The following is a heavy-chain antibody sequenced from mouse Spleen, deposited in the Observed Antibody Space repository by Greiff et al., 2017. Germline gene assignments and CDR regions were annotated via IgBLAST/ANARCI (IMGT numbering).Heavy chain of an antibody. CDR2: IYPGDGDT. Sequence: VKVVESGAELVKPGASVKISCKASGYAFSSYWMNWVKQRPGKGLEWIGQIYPGDGDTNYNGKFKGKATLTADKSSSTAYMQLSSLTSEDSAVYFCARKGSRGFAYWGQGTLVTVSA. CDR1: GYAFSSYW. V-gene: IGHV1-80*01. J-gene: IGHJ3*01. D-gene: IGHD1-1*01. CDR3: ARKGSRGFAY.